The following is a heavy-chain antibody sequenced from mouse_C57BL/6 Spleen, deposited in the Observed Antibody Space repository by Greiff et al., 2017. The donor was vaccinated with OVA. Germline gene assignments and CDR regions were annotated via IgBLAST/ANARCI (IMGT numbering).Heavy chain of an antibody. J-gene: IGHJ3*01. D-gene: IGHD2-2*01. CDR2: IDPSDSET. V-gene: IGHV1-52*01. CDR3: ARGYDVWFAY. CDR1: GYTFTSYW. Sequence: QVQLKQPGAELVRPGSSVKLSCKASGYTFTSYWMHWVKQRPIQGLEWIGNIDPSDSETHYNQKFKDKATLTVDKSSSTAYMQLNSLTSEDSAVYYCARGYDVWFAYWGQGTLVTVSA.